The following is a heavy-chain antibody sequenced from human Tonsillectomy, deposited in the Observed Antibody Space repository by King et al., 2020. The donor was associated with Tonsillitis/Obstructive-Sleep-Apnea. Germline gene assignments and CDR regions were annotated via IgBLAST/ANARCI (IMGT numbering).Heavy chain of an antibody. CDR2: ISYDGSNK. V-gene: IGHV3-30*04. Sequence: QLVQSGGGVVQPGRSLRLSCAASGFTFSSYAMHWVRQAPGKGLEWVAVISYDGSNKYYADSVKGRLTISRDNSKNTLYLQMNSLRAEDTAVYYCARDMRSGSSALYMDVWGKGTTVTVSS. J-gene: IGHJ6*03. CDR3: ARDMRSGSSALYMDV. CDR1: GFTFSSYA. D-gene: IGHD1-26*01.